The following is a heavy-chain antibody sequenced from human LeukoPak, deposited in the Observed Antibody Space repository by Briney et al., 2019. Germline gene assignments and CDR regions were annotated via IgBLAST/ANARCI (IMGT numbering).Heavy chain of an antibody. CDR3: ATSAYVYGYFDY. J-gene: IGHJ4*02. V-gene: IGHV3-9*01. CDR2: ISWNRGSI. D-gene: IGHD3-10*01. Sequence: GRSLRLSCEASGFTFDDYAMHWVRQAPGKGLEWVAGISWNRGSISYADSVKGRFTISRDNAKNSLYLQMNSLRAEDTALYYCATSAYVYGYFDYWGQGTLVTVSS. CDR1: GFTFDDYA.